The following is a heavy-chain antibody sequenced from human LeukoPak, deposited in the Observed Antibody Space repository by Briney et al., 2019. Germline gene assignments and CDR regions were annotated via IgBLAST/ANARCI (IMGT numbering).Heavy chain of an antibody. CDR2: IYYSGST. J-gene: IGHJ4*02. V-gene: IGHV4-59*01. Sequence: PSETLSLTCTVSGGSISSYYWSWIRQPPGKGLEWIGYIYYSGSTNYNPSLKSRVTISVDTSKNQFSLNLSSVTAADTAVYYCARGFHSSGWYAKYYFDYWGQGTLVTVSS. D-gene: IGHD6-19*01. CDR3: ARGFHSSGWYAKYYFDY. CDR1: GGSISSYY.